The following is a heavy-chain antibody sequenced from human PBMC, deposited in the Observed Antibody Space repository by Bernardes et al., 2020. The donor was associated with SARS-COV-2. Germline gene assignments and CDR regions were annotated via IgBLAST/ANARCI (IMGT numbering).Heavy chain of an antibody. D-gene: IGHD6-13*01. V-gene: IGHV3-30-3*01. CDR3: AREWGRYSSSWYYAFDI. CDR1: GFTFSSYA. Sequence: SLRLSCAASGFTFSSYAMHWVRQAPGKGLEWVAVISYDGSNKYYADSVKGRFTISRDNSKNTLYLQMNSLRAEDTAVYYCAREWGRYSSSWYYAFDIWGQGTMVTVSS. J-gene: IGHJ3*02. CDR2: ISYDGSNK.